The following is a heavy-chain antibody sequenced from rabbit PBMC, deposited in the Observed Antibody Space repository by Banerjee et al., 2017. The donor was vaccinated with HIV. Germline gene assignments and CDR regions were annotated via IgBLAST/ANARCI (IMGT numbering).Heavy chain of an antibody. D-gene: IGHD4-1*01. J-gene: IGHJ4*01. V-gene: IGHV1S45*01. CDR2: INAVTGKA. Sequence: QEQLVEYGGDLVQPEGSLTLTCKASGFSFSNKAVMCWVRQAPGKGLEWIACINAVTGKAVYASWAKGRFTFSKTSSTTVTLQMTSLTAADTATYFCARETSSGWGIVSFYFSLWGQGTLVTFS. CDR1: GFSFSNKAV. CDR3: ARETSSGWGIVSFYFSL.